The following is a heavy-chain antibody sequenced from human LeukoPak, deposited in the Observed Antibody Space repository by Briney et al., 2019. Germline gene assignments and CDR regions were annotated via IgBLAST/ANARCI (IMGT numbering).Heavy chain of an antibody. CDR2: ISYDGSNK. J-gene: IGHJ3*02. Sequence: GGSLRLSCAASGFTFSSYGMHWVRQAPGKGLEWVAVISYDGSNKYYADSVKGRFTISRDNSKNTLYLQMNSLRAEDTAVYYCAKDRRHYYGSGRDAFDIWGQGTMVTVSS. V-gene: IGHV3-30*18. D-gene: IGHD3-10*01. CDR3: AKDRRHYYGSGRDAFDI. CDR1: GFTFSSYG.